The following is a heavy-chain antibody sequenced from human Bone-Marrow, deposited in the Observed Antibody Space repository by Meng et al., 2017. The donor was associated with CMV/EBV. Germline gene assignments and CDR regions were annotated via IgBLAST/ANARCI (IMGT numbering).Heavy chain of an antibody. D-gene: IGHD1-26*01. Sequence: GESLKISCAVSGFTFNAYAMSWVRQAPGKGLEWVSAISGSGGSTYYADSVKGRFTISRDNSKNTLYLQMNSLRAEDTAVYYCARADGSYSAFHCWGQGTLVTVSS. CDR2: ISGSGGST. J-gene: IGHJ4*02. CDR1: GFTFNAYA. V-gene: IGHV3-23*01. CDR3: ARADGSYSAFHC.